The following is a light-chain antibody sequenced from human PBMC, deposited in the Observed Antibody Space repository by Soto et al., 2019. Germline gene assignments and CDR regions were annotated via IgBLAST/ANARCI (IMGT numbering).Light chain of an antibody. J-gene: IGLJ2*01. Sequence: QSALTQPPSASGTPGQRVTISCSGSSSSIGSNTVNWYQQLPGTAPKLLIYSNNQRPSGVPDRFSGSKSGTSASLAISGLQSEDEADYYCAAWDDSLNVLVFGGGTKLTVL. CDR3: AAWDDSLNVLV. CDR2: SNN. CDR1: SSSIGSNT. V-gene: IGLV1-44*01.